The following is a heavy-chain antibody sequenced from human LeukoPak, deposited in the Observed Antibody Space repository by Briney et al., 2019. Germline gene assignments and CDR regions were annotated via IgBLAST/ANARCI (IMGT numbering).Heavy chain of an antibody. CDR2: ISSSSSYI. Sequence: GGSLRLSCAASGFTFSSYSMNWVRQAPGKGLEWVSSISSSSSYIYYADSVKGRFTISRDNAKNSLYLQMNSLRAEDTAVYYCARGVLFAPLLLNIRDAFDIWGQGTMVTVSS. V-gene: IGHV3-21*01. CDR1: GFTFSSYS. J-gene: IGHJ3*02. CDR3: ARGVLFAPLLLNIRDAFDI. D-gene: IGHD3-22*01.